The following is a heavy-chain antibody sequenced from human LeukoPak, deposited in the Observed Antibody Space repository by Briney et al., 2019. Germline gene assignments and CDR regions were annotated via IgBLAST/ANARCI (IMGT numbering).Heavy chain of an antibody. CDR1: GFTFSSYG. J-gene: IGHJ4*01. D-gene: IGHD3-10*01. CDR3: AKDPGDY. CDR2: ISYDGSNK. Sequence: GGSLRLSCAASGFTFSSYGMHWVRQAPGKGLEWVAVISYDGSNKFYADSVKGRFTISRDKSKNTLYLQMNSLRPEDTAVYYCAKDPGDYWGQGTLVTVSS. V-gene: IGHV3-30*18.